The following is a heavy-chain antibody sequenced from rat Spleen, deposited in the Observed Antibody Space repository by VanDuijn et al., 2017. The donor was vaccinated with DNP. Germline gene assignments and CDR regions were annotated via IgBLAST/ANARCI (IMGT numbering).Heavy chain of an antibody. J-gene: IGHJ3*01. CDR2: ITNSGGST. CDR3: TTHGYYNSDWFAY. V-gene: IGHV5S13*01. CDR1: GFTFSYYG. Sequence: EVQLVESGGGVVQPGRSLKLSCAASGFTFSYYGMAWVRQAPKKGLEWVTSITNSGGSTYYRDSVKGRFTISRDNAKSTLYLQMDSLRSEDTATYYCTTHGYYNSDWFAYWGQGTLVTVSS. D-gene: IGHD1-8*01.